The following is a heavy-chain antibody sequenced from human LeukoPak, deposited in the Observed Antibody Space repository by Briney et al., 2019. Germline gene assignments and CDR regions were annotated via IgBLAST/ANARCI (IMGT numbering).Heavy chain of an antibody. Sequence: ASVKVSCKASGYTFTSYGISWVRQAPGQGLEWMGWISAYNGNTNYAQKLQGRVTMTTDTSTSTAYMELRSLRSDDTAVYYCARSRRMDGYNYYYYYYMDVWGKGTTVTVSS. D-gene: IGHD5-24*01. CDR2: ISAYNGNT. CDR1: GYTFTSYG. V-gene: IGHV1-18*01. CDR3: ARSRRMDGYNYYYYYYMDV. J-gene: IGHJ6*03.